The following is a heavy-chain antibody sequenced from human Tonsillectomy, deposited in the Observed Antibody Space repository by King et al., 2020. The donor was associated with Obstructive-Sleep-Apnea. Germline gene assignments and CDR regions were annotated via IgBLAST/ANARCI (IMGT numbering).Heavy chain of an antibody. Sequence: QGQLVQSGAELKKPGASVKVSCKASGYTFTSDAMNWVRQAPGQGFERMGWINTNTGNPTYAQGFTGRFVCSLDTSVSTAYRPSSSLKAEDTSVYYCARPTYYYDSSGYLPFEYWGQGTLVTVSS. CDR2: INTNTGNP. V-gene: IGHV7-4-1*02. CDR3: ARPTYYYDSSGYLPFEY. CDR1: GYTFTSDA. D-gene: IGHD3-22*01. J-gene: IGHJ4*02.